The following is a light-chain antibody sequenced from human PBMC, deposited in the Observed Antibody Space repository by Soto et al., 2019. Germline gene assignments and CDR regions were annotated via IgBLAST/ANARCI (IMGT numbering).Light chain of an antibody. V-gene: IGKV1-33*01. J-gene: IGKJ3*01. Sequence: DIQMTQSPSSLSASVGDRVTITCQASQDISNYLNWYQQKPGKAPKLVISDASNLETGAPSRFSGSGSGTDLTFTISILQPEDIGTYFCQQYDNLPLSFGPGTTVQI. CDR3: QQYDNLPLS. CDR2: DAS. CDR1: QDISNY.